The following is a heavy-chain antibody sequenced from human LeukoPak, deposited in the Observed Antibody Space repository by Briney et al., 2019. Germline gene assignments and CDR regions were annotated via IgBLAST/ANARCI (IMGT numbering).Heavy chain of an antibody. D-gene: IGHD3-10*01. CDR1: GYTFTGYY. CDR3: ARGRGRTVIRGVNDY. J-gene: IGHJ4*02. V-gene: IGHV1-2*02. CDR2: INPNSGGT. Sequence: ASVKVSCKASGYTFTGYYMHWVRQAPGQGLEWMGWINPNSGGTNYAQKLQGRVTMTTDTSTSTVYMDLRSLRSDDTAVYYCARGRGRTVIRGVNDYWGQGTLVTVSS.